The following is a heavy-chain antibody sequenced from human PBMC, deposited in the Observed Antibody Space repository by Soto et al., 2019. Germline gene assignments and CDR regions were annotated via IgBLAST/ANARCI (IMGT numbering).Heavy chain of an antibody. CDR1: GFTFSSYY. CDR3: VRDILAPGSFVYFDY. CDR2: MNQDGSEK. J-gene: IGHJ4*02. V-gene: IGHV3-7*05. Sequence: EVRLVESGGGLVQPGGSLRLSCVASGFTFSSYYMTWVRQAPGEGLEWVANMNQDGSEKNYVDSVKGRFIISRDHAENYLCLEVSSLRADDTAVYYCVRDILAPGSFVYFDYWGQGTLVTVSS. D-gene: IGHD2-8*02.